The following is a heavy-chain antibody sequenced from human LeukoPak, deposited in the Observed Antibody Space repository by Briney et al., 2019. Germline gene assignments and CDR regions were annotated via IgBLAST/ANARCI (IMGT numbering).Heavy chain of an antibody. CDR1: GFIFSSYG. J-gene: IGHJ4*02. D-gene: IGHD6-13*01. CDR2: IWYDGSIK. V-gene: IGHV3-33*01. Sequence: GRSLRLSCAASGFIFSSYGMHWVRQAPGKGLEWVAVIWYDGSIKYYADSVKGRFTISRDNSKNTLYLQMNSLRAEDTAVYFCARDMGRAWYGPPDYWGQGTLVTVSS. CDR3: ARDMGRAWYGPPDY.